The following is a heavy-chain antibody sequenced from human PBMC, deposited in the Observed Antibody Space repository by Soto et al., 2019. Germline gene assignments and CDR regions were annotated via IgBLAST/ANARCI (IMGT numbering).Heavy chain of an antibody. J-gene: IGHJ4*02. V-gene: IGHV3-15*07. Sequence: EVQLVESGGGSVEPGGSLRLSCAASGFTFTVAWLNWVRQAPGKGLEWVGRIKSKHDGGTRDFAAPVKGRFTISRDASENMVYLQMNSLKTEDTAVYYCAADLPDWGAYAFDYWGPGTRVTVSA. CDR2: IKSKHDGGTR. CDR3: AADLPDWGAYAFDY. CDR1: GFTFTVAW. D-gene: IGHD3-16*01.